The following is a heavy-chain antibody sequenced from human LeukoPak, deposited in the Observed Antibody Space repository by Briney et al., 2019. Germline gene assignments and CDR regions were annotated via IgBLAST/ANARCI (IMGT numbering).Heavy chain of an antibody. D-gene: IGHD3-16*01. V-gene: IGHV4-59*08. J-gene: IGHJ3*01. CDR3: ARRRLGDAFDV. CDR2: IYYSGST. CDR1: GGSINGYY. Sequence: SETLSLTCTVSGGSINGYYWTWIRQPPGKGLEWIGYIYYSGSTNYNPSLKSRVTLSVHTSKNQFSLRLSSVAAADTAMYYCARRRLGDAFDVWGQGTMVTVSS.